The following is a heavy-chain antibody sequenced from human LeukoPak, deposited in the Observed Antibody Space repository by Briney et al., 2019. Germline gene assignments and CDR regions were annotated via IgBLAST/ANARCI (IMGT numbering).Heavy chain of an antibody. CDR2: ITSGGST. J-gene: IGHJ4*02. CDR1: GFTFSSYV. V-gene: IGHV3-23*01. Sequence: GGPLRLSCAASGFTFSSYVMSWVRQAPGKGLDWVSTITSGGSTYYADSVKGRFTISRDNSKNMLHLQMKSLRAEDTAVYYCATRGTTATKYFEHWGQGTLVTVSS. CDR3: ATRGTTATKYFEH. D-gene: IGHD1-1*01.